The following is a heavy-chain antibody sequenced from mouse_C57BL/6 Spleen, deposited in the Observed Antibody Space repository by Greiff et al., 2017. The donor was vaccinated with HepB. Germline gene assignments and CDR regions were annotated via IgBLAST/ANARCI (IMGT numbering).Heavy chain of an antibody. Sequence: QVQLQQPGAELVKPGASVKVSCKASGYTFTSYWMHWVKQRPGQGLEWIGRIHPSDSDTNYNQKFKGKATLTVDKSSSTAYMQLSSLTSEDSAVYYCATEANYYGSSWYFDYWGQGTTLTVSS. J-gene: IGHJ2*01. V-gene: IGHV1-74*01. CDR1: GYTFTSYW. D-gene: IGHD1-1*01. CDR3: ATEANYYGSSWYFDY. CDR2: IHPSDSDT.